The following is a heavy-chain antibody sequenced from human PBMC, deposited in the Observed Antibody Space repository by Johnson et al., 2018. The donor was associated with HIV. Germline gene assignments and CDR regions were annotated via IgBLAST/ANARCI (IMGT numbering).Heavy chain of an antibody. CDR2: ISWNSGNI. Sequence: VQLVESGGGLVQPGRSLRLSCAASGFTFDDYAMHWVRQAPGKGLEWVSGISWNSGNIGYADSVKSRFTISRDNSKNTLYLQMDSLRAEDTAVYYCAKSLFSISWPYDAFDMWGQGTMVTVSS. J-gene: IGHJ3*02. CDR1: GFTFDDYA. CDR3: AKSLFSISWPYDAFDM. V-gene: IGHV3-9*01. D-gene: IGHD2/OR15-2a*01.